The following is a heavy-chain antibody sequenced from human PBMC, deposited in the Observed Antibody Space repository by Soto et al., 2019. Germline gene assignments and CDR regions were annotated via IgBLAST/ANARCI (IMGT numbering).Heavy chain of an antibody. V-gene: IGHV1-2*04. CDR1: GYTFTGYY. J-gene: IGHJ3*02. D-gene: IGHD3-22*01. CDR2: INPNSGGT. CDR3: ATTWKYYYDTTGYDAFDI. Sequence: ASVKVSCKASGYTFTGYYMHWVRQAPGQGFEWMGWINPNSGGTNYAQKFQGWVTMTRDTSISTAYMELSRLRSDDTAVYYCATTWKYYYDTTGYDAFDIWGQGTMVTVSS.